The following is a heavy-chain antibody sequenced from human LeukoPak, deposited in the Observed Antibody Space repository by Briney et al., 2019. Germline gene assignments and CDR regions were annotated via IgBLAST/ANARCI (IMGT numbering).Heavy chain of an antibody. V-gene: IGHV1-69*05. Sequence: ASVKVSCKASGYTFTSYAISRVRQAPGQGLEWMGGIIPIFGTANYAQKFQGRVTITTDESTSTAYMELSSLRSEDTAVYYCARGSVGGSGWSYWGQGTLVTVSS. CDR3: ARGSVGGSGWSY. D-gene: IGHD6-19*01. J-gene: IGHJ4*02. CDR1: GYTFTSYA. CDR2: IIPIFGTA.